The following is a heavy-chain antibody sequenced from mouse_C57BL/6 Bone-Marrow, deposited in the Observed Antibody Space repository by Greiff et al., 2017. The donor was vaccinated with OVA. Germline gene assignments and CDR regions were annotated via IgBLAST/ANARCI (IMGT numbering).Heavy chain of an antibody. CDR3: ARHGYYWYFDV. D-gene: IGHD2-2*01. Sequence: DVMLVESGGGLVQPGGSLKLSCAASGFTFSDYYMYWVRQTPEKRLEWVAYISNGGGSTYYPDTVKGRFTISRDNAKNTLYLQMSRLKSEDTAMYYCARHGYYWYFDVWGTGTTVTVSS. CDR1: GFTFSDYY. J-gene: IGHJ1*03. CDR2: ISNGGGST. V-gene: IGHV5-12*01.